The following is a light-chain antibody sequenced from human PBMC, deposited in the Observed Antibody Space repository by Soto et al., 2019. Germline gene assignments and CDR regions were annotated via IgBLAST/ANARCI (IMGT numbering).Light chain of an antibody. CDR3: CSYAGSYTYV. J-gene: IGLJ1*01. CDR2: DVS. Sequence: QSALTQPRSVSGSPGQSVTISWTGTSSDVGGYNYVSWYQHHPGKAPKVMIYDVSTRPSGVPDRFSGSKSGNTASLTISGLQAEDEADYYCCSYAGSYTYVFGTGTKVTAL. V-gene: IGLV2-11*01. CDR1: SSDVGGYNY.